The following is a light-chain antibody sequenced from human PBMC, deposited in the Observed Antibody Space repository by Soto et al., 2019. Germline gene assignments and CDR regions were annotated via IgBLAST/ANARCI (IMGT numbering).Light chain of an antibody. CDR3: QQYYNWPPGT. CDR1: QSVSIN. J-gene: IGKJ1*01. CDR2: GAS. Sequence: EIVMTQSPATLSVSPGEGATLSCRASQSVSINLDWYQQKPGQAPRLLIFGASTRATGMPARFSGSGSGTQFTLTISSLQSEDFAVYYCQQYYNWPPGTFGQGTKVEIK. V-gene: IGKV3-15*01.